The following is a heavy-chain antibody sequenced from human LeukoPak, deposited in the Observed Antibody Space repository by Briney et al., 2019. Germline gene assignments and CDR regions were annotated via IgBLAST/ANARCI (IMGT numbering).Heavy chain of an antibody. J-gene: IGHJ6*03. CDR1: DYSISSGFF. D-gene: IGHD5-18*01. V-gene: IGHV4-38-2*02. CDR2: IYRTGST. Sequence: SETLSLTCTVSDYSISSGFFWGWVRQSPGKGLEWIGNIYRTGSTNYHPSLKSRVTISVDTSKNQFSLKLSSVTAADTAVYYCARLKDTANKYNYYYYYMDVWGKGTTVTISS. CDR3: ARLKDTANKYNYYYYYMDV.